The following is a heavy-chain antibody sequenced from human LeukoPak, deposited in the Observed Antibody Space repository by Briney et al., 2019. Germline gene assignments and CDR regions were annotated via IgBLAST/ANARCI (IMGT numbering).Heavy chain of an antibody. J-gene: IGHJ4*02. CDR3: ARDRGSSGWDFDY. V-gene: IGHV3-21*01. CDR2: ISSSSSYI. CDR1: GFTFSSYS. Sequence: PGGSLRLSCAASGFTFSSYSMNWVRQAPGKGLEWVSSISSSSSYIYYADSVKGRFTISRDNAKDSLYLQMNRLRAEDTAVYYCARDRGSSGWDFDYWGQGTLVTVSS. D-gene: IGHD6-19*01.